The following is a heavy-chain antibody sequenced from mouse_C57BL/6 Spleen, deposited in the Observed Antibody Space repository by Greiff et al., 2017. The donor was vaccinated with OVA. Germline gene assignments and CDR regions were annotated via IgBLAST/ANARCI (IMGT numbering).Heavy chain of an antibody. V-gene: IGHV5-2*01. CDR3: ARTITTVVAPRFAY. CDR1: EYEFPSHD. J-gene: IGHJ3*01. Sequence: EVKLQESGGGLVQPGESLKLSCESNEYEFPSHDMSWVRKTPEKRLELVAAINSDGGSTYYPDTMERRFIISRDNTKKTLYLQMSSLRSEDTALYYCARTITTVVAPRFAYWGQGTLVTVSA. CDR2: INSDGGST. D-gene: IGHD1-1*01.